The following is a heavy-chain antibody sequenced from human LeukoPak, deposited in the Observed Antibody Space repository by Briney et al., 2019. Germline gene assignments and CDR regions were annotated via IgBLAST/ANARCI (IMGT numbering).Heavy chain of an antibody. Sequence: SLRLSCAASGFTFSSYAMHWVRQAPGKGLEWVALISYDGSNKYYADSVKGRFTISRDNSKNTLYLQMNSLRVEDTAVYYCARDQGGSPDYWGQGTLVTVSS. V-gene: IGHV3-30-3*01. CDR3: ARDQGGSPDY. J-gene: IGHJ4*02. D-gene: IGHD2-15*01. CDR1: GFTFSSYA. CDR2: ISYDGSNK.